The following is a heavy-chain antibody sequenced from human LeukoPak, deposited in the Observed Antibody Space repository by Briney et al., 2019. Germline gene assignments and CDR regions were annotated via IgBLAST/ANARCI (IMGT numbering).Heavy chain of an antibody. Sequence: PSETLSLTCTVSGGSISSGDYYWSWIRQPPGKGLEWIGYIYYSGSTYYNPSLKSRVTISVDTSKNQFSLQLSSVTAEDTAVYYCARGDYDSSGYCYYFDYWGQGTLVTVSS. CDR2: IYYSGST. CDR3: ARGDYDSSGYCYYFDY. D-gene: IGHD3-22*01. J-gene: IGHJ4*02. CDR1: GGSISSGDYY. V-gene: IGHV4-30-4*08.